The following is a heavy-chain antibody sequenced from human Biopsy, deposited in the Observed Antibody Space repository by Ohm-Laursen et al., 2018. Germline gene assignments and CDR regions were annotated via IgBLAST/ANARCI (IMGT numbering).Heavy chain of an antibody. CDR1: GGPIDSYY. D-gene: IGHD5-24*01. Sequence: SETLSLTWTVSGGPIDSYYWSWIRQPPGKALEWIGYIYFTGRTSYNPSLKSRVTMSVNTSKKQFSLRLSSVTAADTAVYYCASAGYNPDWNFDLWGRGTRATVSS. CDR3: ASAGYNPDWNFDL. V-gene: IGHV4-59*12. J-gene: IGHJ2*01. CDR2: IYFTGRT.